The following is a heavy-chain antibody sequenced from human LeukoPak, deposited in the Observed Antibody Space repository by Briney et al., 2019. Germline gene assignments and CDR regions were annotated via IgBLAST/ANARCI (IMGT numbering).Heavy chain of an antibody. CDR2: ITNSGRTP. CDR3: AKDRPNFYETSGSYYKIKGDF. D-gene: IGHD3-10*01. Sequence: GGSLRLSCEASGFTFNTHAMSWVRQAPGKGLEWVASITNSGRTPYYTDSVKGRFTISRDNSKNTLYLQMNSLRGEDTAVYYCAKDRPNFYETSGSYYKIKGDFWGQGSLVTVSS. V-gene: IGHV3-23*01. J-gene: IGHJ4*02. CDR1: GFTFNTHA.